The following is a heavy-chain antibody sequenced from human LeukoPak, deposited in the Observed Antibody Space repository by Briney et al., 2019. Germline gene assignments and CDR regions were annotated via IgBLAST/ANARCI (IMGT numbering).Heavy chain of an antibody. D-gene: IGHD3-10*01. CDR3: ARVGGTYYYGSGSYYTGYYFDY. CDR1: GFTFSSYG. Sequence: GGSLRLSCAASGFTFSSYGMHWVRQAPGKGLEWVAFIRYDGSNKYYADSVKGRFTISRDNAKNTLYLQMNSLRAEDTAVYYCARVGGTYYYGSGSYYTGYYFDYWGQGTLVTVSS. V-gene: IGHV3-30*02. CDR2: IRYDGSNK. J-gene: IGHJ4*02.